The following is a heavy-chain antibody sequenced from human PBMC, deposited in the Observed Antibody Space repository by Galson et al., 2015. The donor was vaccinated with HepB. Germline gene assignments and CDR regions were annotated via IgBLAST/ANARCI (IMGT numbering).Heavy chain of an antibody. CDR1: GYTLSEHS. D-gene: IGHD2-15*01. J-gene: IGHJ4*02. Sequence: SCKVFGYTLSEHSMHWVRQAPGKGLEWLGRFDPEDGGTTEYAASVRGRVTISRDDSKSIAYLQMNRLKTEDTAVYYCARGDRAVARIVRLRRVFDYWGQGTLVTVSS. V-gene: IGHV3-49*04. CDR3: ARGDRAVARIVRLRRVFDY. CDR2: FDPEDGGTT.